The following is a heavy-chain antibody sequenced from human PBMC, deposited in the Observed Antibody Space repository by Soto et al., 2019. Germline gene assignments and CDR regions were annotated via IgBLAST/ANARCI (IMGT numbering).Heavy chain of an antibody. V-gene: IGHV1-69*12. J-gene: IGHJ6*02. Sequence: QVQLVQSGAEVKKPGSSVKVSCKASGGTFSSYAISWVRQAPGQGLEWMGGIIPIFGTANYAQKFQGRVTITADESTSTAYRERSSLRSEDTAVYYCARAREDIVVVVAAPYYYYGMDVWGQGTTVTVSS. CDR2: IIPIFGTA. CDR1: GGTFSSYA. D-gene: IGHD2-15*01. CDR3: ARAREDIVVVVAAPYYYYGMDV.